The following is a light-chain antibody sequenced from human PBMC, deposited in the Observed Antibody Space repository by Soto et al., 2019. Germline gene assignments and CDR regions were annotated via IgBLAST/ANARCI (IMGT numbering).Light chain of an antibody. CDR1: QSVSSN. J-gene: IGKJ5*01. CDR3: QQYGSSPIT. Sequence: EIVLAQCPTTLSETPGERATLSCRASQSVSSNLAWYQQKPGQAPRLLIYGASSRATGIPDRFSGSGSGTDFTLTISRLEPEDFAVYYCQQYGSSPITFGQGTRLEIK. V-gene: IGKV3-20*01. CDR2: GAS.